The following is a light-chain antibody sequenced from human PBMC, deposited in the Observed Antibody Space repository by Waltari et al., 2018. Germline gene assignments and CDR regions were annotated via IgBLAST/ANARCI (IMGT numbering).Light chain of an antibody. Sequence: SYMVTQPPSVSVAPGQTATISCEGNNIGGKSVHWYQLRPGQATVLVVHDDSDRPSGIPERFSGSNSGNAATRTISRFEAGDEADYHWQVFDASSDVLFGGGTKLTVL. CDR1: NIGGKS. CDR2: DDS. V-gene: IGLV3-21*02. CDR3: QVFDASSDVL. J-gene: IGLJ2*01.